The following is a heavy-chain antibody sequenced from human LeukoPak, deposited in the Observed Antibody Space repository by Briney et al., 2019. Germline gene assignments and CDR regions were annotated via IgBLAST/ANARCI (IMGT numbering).Heavy chain of an antibody. D-gene: IGHD2-15*01. Sequence: GGSLRLSRAAPGFTFSSYSMNWVRQAPGEGVEWVSSISSSSSYIYYADSVKGRFTISRDNAKNSLYLQMNSLRAEDTAVYYCARDPALVAATPYYFDYWGQGTLVTVSS. CDR2: ISSSSSYI. J-gene: IGHJ4*02. V-gene: IGHV3-21*01. CDR3: ARDPALVAATPYYFDY. CDR1: GFTFSSYS.